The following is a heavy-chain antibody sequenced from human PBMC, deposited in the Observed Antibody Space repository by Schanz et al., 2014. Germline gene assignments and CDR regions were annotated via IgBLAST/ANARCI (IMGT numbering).Heavy chain of an antibody. D-gene: IGHD4-17*01. J-gene: IGHJ4*02. CDR3: ASPARCSDYGTYFDF. CDR1: GFAFSSYS. Sequence: QLVGSGGGLIQPGGSLRLSCTASGFAFSSYSMNWVRQAPGKGLEWVSYISSSGTTIYYADSVKGRFTISRDNAKNSLFLQMNSLRTEDTAVYYCASPARCSDYGTYFDFWGQGTLVTGSS. V-gene: IGHV3-48*01. CDR2: ISSSGTTI.